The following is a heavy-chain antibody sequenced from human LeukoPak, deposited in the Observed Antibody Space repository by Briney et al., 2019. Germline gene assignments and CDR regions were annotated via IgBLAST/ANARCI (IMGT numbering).Heavy chain of an antibody. Sequence: PGGSLRLSCAASGFTFSSYAMSWVRQAPGKGLEWVPAISGSGGSTYYADSVKGRFTISRDNSKNTLYLQMNSLRAEDTAVYYCAKGGRCSSTSCYTGAFDIWGQGTMVTVSS. V-gene: IGHV3-23*01. D-gene: IGHD2-2*02. CDR1: GFTFSSYA. CDR3: AKGGRCSSTSCYTGAFDI. CDR2: ISGSGGST. J-gene: IGHJ3*02.